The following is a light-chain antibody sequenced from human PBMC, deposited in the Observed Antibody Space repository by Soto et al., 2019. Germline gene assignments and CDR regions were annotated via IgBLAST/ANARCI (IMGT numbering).Light chain of an antibody. CDR3: QQRSNWPPLT. Sequence: EIVLTQSPATLSLSPGERVTLSCRASQSVSIYLAWYQQKPGQAPRLLLYDASNRATGIPARFSGSGSGTDFTLTISSLEPEDFAVYYCQQRSNWPPLTFGGGTKVEIK. CDR2: DAS. CDR1: QSVSIY. J-gene: IGKJ4*01. V-gene: IGKV3-11*01.